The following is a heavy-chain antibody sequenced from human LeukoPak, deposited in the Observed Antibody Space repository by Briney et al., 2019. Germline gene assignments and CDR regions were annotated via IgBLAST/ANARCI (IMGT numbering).Heavy chain of an antibody. CDR2: IYYRGNT. CDR3: ARAFYDSSGYYYYYGMDV. V-gene: IGHV4-30-4*01. J-gene: IGHJ6*02. CDR1: GGSISSGDHY. D-gene: IGHD3-22*01. Sequence: SETLSLTCTVSGGSISSGDHYWSWIRQPPGKGLEWIGYIYYRGNTYYNPSLKSRVTISVDTSKNQFSLKLSSVTAADTAVYYCARAFYDSSGYYYYYGMDVWGQGTTVTVSS.